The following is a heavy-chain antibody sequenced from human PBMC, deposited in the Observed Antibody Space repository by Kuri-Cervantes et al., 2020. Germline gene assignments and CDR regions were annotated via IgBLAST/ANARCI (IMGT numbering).Heavy chain of an antibody. V-gene: IGHV3-73*01. CDR1: GFSFSGSA. J-gene: IGHJ4*02. Sequence: GGSLRLSCVASGFSFSGSAVHWVRQASGKGLEWVGRIRSKGNRYATAYAASVKGRFTVSRDDSKNTLYLQMNSLKTEDTAVYYCTTDMITMVRGVTEYYFDYWGQGTLVTVSS. D-gene: IGHD3-10*01. CDR3: TTDMITMVRGVTEYYFDY. CDR2: IRSKGNRYAT.